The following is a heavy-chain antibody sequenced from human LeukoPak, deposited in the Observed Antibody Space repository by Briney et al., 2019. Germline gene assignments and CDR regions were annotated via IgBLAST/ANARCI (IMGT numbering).Heavy chain of an antibody. V-gene: IGHV4-30-2*01. CDR2: IYHSGST. CDR1: GGSISSGGYY. J-gene: IGHJ3*02. D-gene: IGHD1-1*01. CDR3: ARDTTTDVMGKDAFDI. Sequence: SQTLSLTCTVSGGSISSGGYYWSWIRQPPGKGLEWIGYIYHSGSTYYNPSLKSRVTISVDRSKNQFSLKLSSVTAADTAVYYCARDTTTDVMGKDAFDIWGQGTMVTVSS.